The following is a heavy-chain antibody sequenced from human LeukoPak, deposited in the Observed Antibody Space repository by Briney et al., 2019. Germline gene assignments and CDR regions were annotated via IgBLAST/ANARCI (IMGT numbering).Heavy chain of an antibody. D-gene: IGHD3-22*01. J-gene: IGHJ5*02. Sequence: GASVKVSCKASEYTFPAYFIHWVRQAPGQGVEWMGWINPYSGGTNYAQRFQGRVTMTRDTSISTAFMELRSLRSDDTAVYYCARGSYDTSGYYRGDWFDPWGQGTLVTVSS. V-gene: IGHV1-2*02. CDR1: EYTFPAYF. CDR2: INPYSGGT. CDR3: ARGSYDTSGYYRGDWFDP.